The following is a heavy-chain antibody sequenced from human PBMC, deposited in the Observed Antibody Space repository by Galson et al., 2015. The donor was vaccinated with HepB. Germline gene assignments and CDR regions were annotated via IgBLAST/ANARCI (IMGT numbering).Heavy chain of an antibody. D-gene: IGHD4-17*01. CDR3: ANSYGDYGLGAFDI. Sequence: SLRLSCAASGFTFSSYGMHWVRQAPGKGLEWVAVIWYDGSNKYYADSVKGRFTISRDNSKNTLYLQMNSLRAEDTAVYYCANSYGDYGLGAFDIWGQGTMVTVSS. V-gene: IGHV3-33*06. J-gene: IGHJ3*02. CDR2: IWYDGSNK. CDR1: GFTFSSYG.